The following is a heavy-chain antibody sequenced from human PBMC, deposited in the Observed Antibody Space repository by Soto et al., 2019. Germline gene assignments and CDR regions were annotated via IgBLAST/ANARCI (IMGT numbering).Heavy chain of an antibody. CDR1: GGSISSSSYY. Sequence: PSETLSLTCTVSGGSISSSSYYWGWIRQPPGKGLEWIGSIYYSGSTYYNPSLKSRVTISVDTSKNQFSLKLSSVTAADTAVYYCATTYYDILTGPYGMDGWGQGTTVTVSS. J-gene: IGHJ6*02. CDR2: IYYSGST. CDR3: ATTYYDILTGPYGMDG. V-gene: IGHV4-39*01. D-gene: IGHD3-9*01.